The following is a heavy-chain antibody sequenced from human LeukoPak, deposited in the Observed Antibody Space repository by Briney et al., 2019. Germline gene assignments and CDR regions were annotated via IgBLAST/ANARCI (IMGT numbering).Heavy chain of an antibody. J-gene: IGHJ5*02. D-gene: IGHD5-18*01. Sequence: GGSLRLSCAASGFTFGSYAMSWVRQAPGKGLEWVSYISSSGSTIYYADSVKGRFTISRDNAKNSLYLQMNSLRAEDTAVYYCARDGYSYGINWFDPWGQGTLVTVSS. V-gene: IGHV3-48*04. CDR2: ISSSGSTI. CDR3: ARDGYSYGINWFDP. CDR1: GFTFGSYA.